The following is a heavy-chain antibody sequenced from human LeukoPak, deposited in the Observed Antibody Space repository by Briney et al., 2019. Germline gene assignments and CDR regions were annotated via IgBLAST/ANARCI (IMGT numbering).Heavy chain of an antibody. Sequence: GGSLRLSCAASGFTFSSYDMSWVRQAPGKGLEWVSVISGGGKSRYYAESVKGRFTISRDNSKSTLYLQMNSLRAEDTAVYYCAKDRHAPGRYCSSITCFPFDLWGQGTLVTVSS. D-gene: IGHD2-2*01. V-gene: IGHV3-23*01. CDR1: GFTFSSYD. J-gene: IGHJ5*02. CDR3: AKDRHAPGRYCSSITCFPFDL. CDR2: ISGGGKSR.